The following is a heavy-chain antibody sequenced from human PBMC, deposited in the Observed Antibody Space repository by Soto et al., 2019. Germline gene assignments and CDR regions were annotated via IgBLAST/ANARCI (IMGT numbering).Heavy chain of an antibody. CDR2: IYYSGST. CDR3: ARVYYDSSGYLVLPGP. D-gene: IGHD3-22*01. V-gene: IGHV4-31*02. Sequence: SETLSLTCTVSGGSISSGGYYWSWIRQHPGKGLEWIGYIYYSGSTYYNPSLKSRVTISVDTSKNQFSLKLSSVTAADTAVYYCARVYYDSSGYLVLPGPWGQGTLVTVSS. J-gene: IGHJ5*02. CDR1: GGSISSGGYY.